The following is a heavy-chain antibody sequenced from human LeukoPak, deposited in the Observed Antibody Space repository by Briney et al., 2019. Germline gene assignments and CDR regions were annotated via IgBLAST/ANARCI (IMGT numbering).Heavy chain of an antibody. Sequence: SETLSLTCTVSGGSISSSSYYWGWIRQPPGKGLEWIGSIYYSGSTYYNPSLKSRVTISVDTSKNQFSLKLSSVTAADTAVYYCARRDGYKDYYYMDVWGKGTTVTVSS. D-gene: IGHD5-24*01. CDR3: ARRDGYKDYYYMDV. CDR1: GGSISSSSYY. J-gene: IGHJ6*03. V-gene: IGHV4-39*01. CDR2: IYYSGST.